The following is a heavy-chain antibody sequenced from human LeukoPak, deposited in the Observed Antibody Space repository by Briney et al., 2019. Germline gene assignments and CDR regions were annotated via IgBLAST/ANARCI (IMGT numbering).Heavy chain of an antibody. Sequence: SETLSLTCAVYGGSFSGYYWSWIRQPPGKGLEWIGAITHSGITNYNPSLKSRVTMSLDTSKSQFSLKLSSVTAADTALYYCARGVVGVIEVRVYYVDYWGQGTLVTASS. D-gene: IGHD3-3*01. CDR2: ITHSGIT. V-gene: IGHV4-34*01. J-gene: IGHJ4*02. CDR3: ARGVVGVIEVRVYYVDY. CDR1: GGSFSGYY.